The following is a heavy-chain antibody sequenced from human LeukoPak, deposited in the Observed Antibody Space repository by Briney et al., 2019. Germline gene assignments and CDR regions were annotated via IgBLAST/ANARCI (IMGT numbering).Heavy chain of an antibody. CDR1: GGSISSYY. J-gene: IGHJ4*02. V-gene: IGHV4-59*01. Sequence: PSETLSLTCTVSGGSISSYYWSWIRQPPGKGLEWIGYIYYSGSTNYNPSLKSRVTIFVDTSKNQLSLRLRSVTAADTAVYYCARGRADYGSNSEFFDYWGQGTLVTVSS. D-gene: IGHD4-23*01. CDR2: IYYSGST. CDR3: ARGRADYGSNSEFFDY.